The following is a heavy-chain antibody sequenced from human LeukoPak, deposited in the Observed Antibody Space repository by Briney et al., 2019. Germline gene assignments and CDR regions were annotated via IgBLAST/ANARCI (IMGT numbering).Heavy chain of an antibody. D-gene: IGHD6-25*01. CDR1: GFTFRDYA. J-gene: IGHJ4*02. V-gene: IGHV3-49*04. Sequence: GRSQRLSCTPSGFTFRDYAMSWVRQAPGKGLEGVGVIRSSASGGTTYYAASVKGRFTISRDDPKGVAYLQMDSLETDDTPFYYCARGVSPAALFEYWGQGSRVTVSS. CDR2: IRSSASGGTT. CDR3: ARGVSPAALFEY.